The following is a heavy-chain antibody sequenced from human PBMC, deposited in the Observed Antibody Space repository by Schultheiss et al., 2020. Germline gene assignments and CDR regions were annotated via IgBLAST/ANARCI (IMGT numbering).Heavy chain of an antibody. D-gene: IGHD6-13*01. CDR2: IYHSGTN. J-gene: IGHJ2*01. V-gene: IGHV4-59*08. CDR3: ASLSGYNIRSWYFDF. CDR1: GGSISSYY. Sequence: SETLSLTCTVSGGSISSYYWIWIRQPPGKGLEWIGEIYHSGTNYYNPSLKSRVTISVDTSKNQFSLELSSVTAADTAVYYCASLSGYNIRSWYFDFWGRGTLVTVSS.